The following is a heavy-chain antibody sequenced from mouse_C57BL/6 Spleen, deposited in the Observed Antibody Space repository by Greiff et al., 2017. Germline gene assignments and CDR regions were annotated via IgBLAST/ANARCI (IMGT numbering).Heavy chain of an antibody. CDR3: ARESSGYEFAY. D-gene: IGHD3-2*02. CDR1: GYAFTNYL. CDR2: INPGSGGT. V-gene: IGHV1-54*01. J-gene: IGHJ3*01. Sequence: VQLQQSGAELVRPGTSVKVSCKASGYAFTNYLIEWVKQRPGQGLEWIGVINPGSGGTNYNEKFKGKATLTADKSSSTAYMQLSSLTSEDSAVYFCARESSGYEFAYWGQGTLVTVSA.